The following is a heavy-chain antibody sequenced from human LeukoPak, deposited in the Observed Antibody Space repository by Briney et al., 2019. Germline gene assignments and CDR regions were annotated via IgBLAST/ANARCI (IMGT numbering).Heavy chain of an antibody. Sequence: GGSLRLSCAASGFTFRSYGMTWVRQAPGKGLEWVSSISGSGSGGSTYYADSVKGRFTISRDNSKNTLYLQMNSLRVEDAAVYYCAKATSVTTLFDYWGQGTLVTVSS. V-gene: IGHV3-23*01. CDR1: GFTFRSYG. D-gene: IGHD4-17*01. J-gene: IGHJ4*02. CDR2: ISGSGSGGST. CDR3: AKATSVTTLFDY.